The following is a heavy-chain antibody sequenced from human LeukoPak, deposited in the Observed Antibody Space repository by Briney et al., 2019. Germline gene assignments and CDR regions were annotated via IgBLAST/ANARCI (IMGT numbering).Heavy chain of an antibody. CDR3: ARRSNASGYLNYFDY. V-gene: IGHV4-59*12. CDR1: GGSISSYY. CDR2: IYYSGST. Sequence: SETLSLTCTVSGGSISSYYWSWLRQPPGKGLEWIGYIYYSGSTNYNPSIKSRVTISVDTSKNQFSLQLSSVTPADTAVYYCARRSNASGYLNYFDYWGQGTLVTVSS. D-gene: IGHD2-21*01. J-gene: IGHJ4*02.